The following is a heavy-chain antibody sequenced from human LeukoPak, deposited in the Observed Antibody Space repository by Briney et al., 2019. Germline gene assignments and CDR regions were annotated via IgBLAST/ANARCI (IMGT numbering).Heavy chain of an antibody. D-gene: IGHD3-10*01. CDR2: IGGSSGST. Sequence: PGRSLRLSCAASGFTFSSYAMSWVRQAPGKGLEWVSAIGGSSGSTYYADSVKGRFTISRDNSKNTLYLQLNSLRAEDTAVYYCAKVRILVGSGSWDYWGQGTLVTVSS. CDR3: AKVRILVGSGSWDY. V-gene: IGHV3-23*01. CDR1: GFTFSSYA. J-gene: IGHJ4*02.